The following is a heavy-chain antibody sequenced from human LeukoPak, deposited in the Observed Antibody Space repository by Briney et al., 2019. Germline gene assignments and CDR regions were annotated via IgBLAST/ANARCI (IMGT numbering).Heavy chain of an antibody. CDR2: IHPSTGNP. J-gene: IGHJ4*02. CDR3: ARAFQSLGGLSLPDY. D-gene: IGHD3-16*02. Sequence: ASVKVSCKASGYSFTNYAMNWVRQAPGQGLEWMGWIHPSTGNPTYAQVFTGRFVVSLDTSVSTTYLQISSLKAEDTAVYFCARAFQSLGGLSLPDYWGQGTLLTVSS. V-gene: IGHV7-4-1*02. CDR1: GYSFTNYA.